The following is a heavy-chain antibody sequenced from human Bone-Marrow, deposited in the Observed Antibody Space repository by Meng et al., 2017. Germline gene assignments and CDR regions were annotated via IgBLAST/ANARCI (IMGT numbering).Heavy chain of an antibody. CDR2: MNPNSGNT. CDR3: ARVARVVAAAGTGGWFDP. Sequence: ASVKVSCKASGYTFTSYDINWVRQATGQGLEWMGWMNPNSGNTDFAQKFQGRVTTTRNTSISTAHMELSSLRSEDTAVYYCARVARVVAAAGTGGWFDPWGQGTLVTVSS. V-gene: IGHV1-8*03. D-gene: IGHD6-13*01. J-gene: IGHJ5*02. CDR1: GYTFTSYD.